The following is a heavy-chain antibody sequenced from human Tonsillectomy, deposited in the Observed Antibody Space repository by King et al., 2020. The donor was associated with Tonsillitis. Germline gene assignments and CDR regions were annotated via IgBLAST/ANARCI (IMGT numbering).Heavy chain of an antibody. V-gene: IGHV3-23*04. CDR3: AKDPGGRPTSLGLGVLWYFDL. CDR1: GFTFKSYT. D-gene: IGHD1-1*01. J-gene: IGHJ2*01. Sequence: DVQLVESGGALVQPGGSLRLSCAASGFTFKSYTIHWVRQAPGKGLEWVSGIGGSGATSYYAESLKGRSTISRDNSKNILYLRMNRLRAEDTAVYYCAKDPGGRPTSLGLGVLWYFDLWGRGTLVTVSS. CDR2: IGGSGATS.